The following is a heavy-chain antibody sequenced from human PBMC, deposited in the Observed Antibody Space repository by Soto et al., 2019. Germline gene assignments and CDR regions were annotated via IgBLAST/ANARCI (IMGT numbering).Heavy chain of an antibody. CDR3: VRDMQLWRLDP. CDR1: GLTFRSYW. J-gene: IGHJ5*02. CDR2: INTHGSVA. Sequence: EVQLVESGGGLVQPGESLRLSCAATGLTFRSYWMHWVRQAPGKGLVWVSRINTHGSVAMYVDSVKGRFTISRDNAKNTLYLHMNSLRAEDTAVYYCVRDMQLWRLDPWCQGTLVTVSS. V-gene: IGHV3-74*03. D-gene: IGHD2-21*01.